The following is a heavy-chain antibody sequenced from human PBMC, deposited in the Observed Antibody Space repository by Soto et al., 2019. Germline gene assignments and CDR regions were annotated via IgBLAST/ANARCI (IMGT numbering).Heavy chain of an antibody. Sequence: SETLSLTCSVSGGSTSDKSYFWGWVRQSPGKGLEWIGSMYYSGSSYYNPSLKSRVAISVDTSKNQFSLKLRSVAAADTAVYFCARQRLLRLKPDFDIWGQGTLVTVSS. CDR1: GGSTSDKSYF. CDR3: ARQRLLRLKPDFDI. CDR2: MYYSGSS. D-gene: IGHD2-21*02. J-gene: IGHJ4*02. V-gene: IGHV4-39*01.